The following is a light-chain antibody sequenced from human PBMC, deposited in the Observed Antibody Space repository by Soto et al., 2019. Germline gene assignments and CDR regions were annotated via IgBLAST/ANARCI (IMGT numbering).Light chain of an antibody. Sequence: IQMTQSPSTLSASVGDRVTITCRASQSISAWLAWYQQKPGRAPKLLIYDASNLQSGVPSRFSGSGSGTEFTLTIDSLQPDDFATYYCQQYDTYLRTFGQGTKVDIK. J-gene: IGKJ1*01. CDR3: QQYDTYLRT. CDR2: DAS. CDR1: QSISAW. V-gene: IGKV1-5*01.